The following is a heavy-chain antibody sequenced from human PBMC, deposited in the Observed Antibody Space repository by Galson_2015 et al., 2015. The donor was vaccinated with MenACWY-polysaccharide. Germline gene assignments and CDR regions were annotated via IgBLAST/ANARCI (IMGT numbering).Heavy chain of an antibody. V-gene: IGHV3-7*03. D-gene: IGHD3-10*01. CDR2: IKQDGSEK. CDR1: GFTFSNYW. Sequence: SLRLPCAASGFTFSNYWMSWVRQAPGKGLEWVANIKQDGSEKYYVDSVKGRFTISRDNAKNSLYLRMNSLRAEDTAMYYCASQTWTGYFDYWGQGILVTVSS. J-gene: IGHJ4*02. CDR3: ASQTWTGYFDY.